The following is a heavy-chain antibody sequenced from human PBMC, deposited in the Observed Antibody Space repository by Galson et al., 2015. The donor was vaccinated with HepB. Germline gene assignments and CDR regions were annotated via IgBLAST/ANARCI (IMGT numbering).Heavy chain of an antibody. CDR3: ARVKFYYYGMDV. J-gene: IGHJ6*02. V-gene: IGHV3-66*01. CDR2: IYSGGST. CDR1: GFTVSSNY. Sequence: SLRLSCAASGFTVSSNYMSWVRQAPGKGLEWVSLIYSGGSTYYADSVKGRFTISRDSSKNTLFLQMNSLRAEDTAVYYCARVKFYYYGMDVWGQGTTVTVSS.